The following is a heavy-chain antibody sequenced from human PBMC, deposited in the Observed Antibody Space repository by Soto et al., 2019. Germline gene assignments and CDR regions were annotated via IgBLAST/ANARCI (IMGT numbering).Heavy chain of an antibody. D-gene: IGHD6-6*01. J-gene: IGHJ6*04. CDR2: IDPSDSYT. CDR3: ATRGGEMDSSSSDYYYGMDV. Sequence: PGESLKITCKGSAYSFTSYGISWVRQMPGKGLEWMGRIDPSDSYTNYSPSFQGHVTISADKSISTAYLQWSSLKASDTDMYDRATRGGEMDSSSSDYYYGMDVWGEVTTVIFSS. CDR1: AYSFTSYG. V-gene: IGHV5-10-1*01.